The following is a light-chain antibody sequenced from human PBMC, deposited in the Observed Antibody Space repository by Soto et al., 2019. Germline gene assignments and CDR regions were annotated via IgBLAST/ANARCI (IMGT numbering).Light chain of an antibody. CDR1: QSISSY. V-gene: IGKV1-39*01. CDR3: QHYNSYSEA. CDR2: AAS. Sequence: DIQMTQSPSSLSASLGDRVTITCRASQSISSYLNWYQQKPGKAPKLLIYAASSLQSGVPSRFSGSGSETEFTLTISSLQPDDFATYYCQHYNSYSEAFGQGTKVDI. J-gene: IGKJ1*01.